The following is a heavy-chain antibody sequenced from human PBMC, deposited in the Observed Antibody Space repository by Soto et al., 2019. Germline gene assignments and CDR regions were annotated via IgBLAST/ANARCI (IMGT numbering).Heavy chain of an antibody. CDR3: ARPPGTVSYVAFDI. CDR1: GYTFTSYD. CDR2: MNPNSGNT. Sequence: ASVKVSCKASGYTFTSYDINWVRQATGQGLEWMGWMNPNSGNTGYAQKFQGRVTMTRNTSISTAYMELSSLRSEDTAVYYYARPPGTVSYVAFDIWGKGTMVTVSS. V-gene: IGHV1-8*01. J-gene: IGHJ3*02. D-gene: IGHD3-10*02.